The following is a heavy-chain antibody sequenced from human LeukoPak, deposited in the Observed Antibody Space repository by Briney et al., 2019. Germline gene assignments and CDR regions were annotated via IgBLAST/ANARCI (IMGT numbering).Heavy chain of an antibody. CDR3: ARSDYVFWSLDY. V-gene: IGHV3-30*03. CDR2: ISYDGSKK. Sequence: GGSLKLSCAASGFTFSNYGMHWVRQAPGKGLEWVAVISYDGSKKYYADSVKGRFTISRDNSKNTLYLQMNSLRGEDTAVYYCARSDYVFWSLDYWGQGTLVTVSS. D-gene: IGHD3-3*01. J-gene: IGHJ4*02. CDR1: GFTFSNYG.